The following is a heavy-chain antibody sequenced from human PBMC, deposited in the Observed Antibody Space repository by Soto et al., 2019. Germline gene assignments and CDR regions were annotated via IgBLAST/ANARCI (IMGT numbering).Heavy chain of an antibody. J-gene: IGHJ6*02. D-gene: IGHD6-19*01. CDR2: ISSSGSTI. CDR3: ARASIAVAPAENLYYYYGMDV. CDR1: GFTFSSYE. V-gene: IGHV3-48*03. Sequence: PGGSLRLSCAASGFTFSSYEMNWVRQAPGKGLEWVSYISSSGSTIYYADSVKGRFTISRDNAKNSLYLQMNSLRAEDTAVYYCARASIAVAPAENLYYYYGMDVWGQGTTVTVSS.